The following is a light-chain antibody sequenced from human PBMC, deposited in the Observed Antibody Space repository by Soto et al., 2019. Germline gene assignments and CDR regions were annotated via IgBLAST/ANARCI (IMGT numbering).Light chain of an antibody. CDR3: QQSYSLPYP. J-gene: IGKJ2*01. CDR2: AAS. V-gene: IGKV1-39*01. CDR1: QSIGNF. Sequence: DIHMTQSPSTLSASLLYIVTITCXPSQSIGNFLNWYQQKPGKAPNLLIYAASSLQSGVSSRFSGSGSGTDFTLTISSLQPEDSATYYCQQSYSLPYPFGQGTKVDIK.